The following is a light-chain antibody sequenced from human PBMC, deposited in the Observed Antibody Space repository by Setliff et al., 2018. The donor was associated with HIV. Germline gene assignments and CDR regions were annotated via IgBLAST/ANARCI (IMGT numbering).Light chain of an antibody. CDR3: TSYANSSTYI. CDR1: SSDVGGFNF. CDR2: DVT. Sequence: QSALTQPASMSGSPGQSIPVSCTGTSSDVGGFNFVSWYQQHPGKAPRLMIYDVTNRPSGVSNRFSGSKSGNTASLTISGLQAEDEADYYCTSYANSSTYIFGTGTKVTVL. V-gene: IGLV2-14*03. J-gene: IGLJ1*01.